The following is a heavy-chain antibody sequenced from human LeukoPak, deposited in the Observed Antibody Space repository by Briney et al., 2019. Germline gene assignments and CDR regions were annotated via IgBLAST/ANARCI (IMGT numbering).Heavy chain of an antibody. Sequence: SVKVSCKASGGTFSSYAISWVRQAPGQGLEWMGGIIPIFGTANYAQKFQGRVTITTDESTSTAYMELSSLRSEDTALYYCAKASRGGRKGYFDYWGQGTLVTVSS. CDR2: IIPIFGTA. D-gene: IGHD2-15*01. CDR1: GGTFSSYA. CDR3: AKASRGGRKGYFDY. V-gene: IGHV1-69*05. J-gene: IGHJ4*02.